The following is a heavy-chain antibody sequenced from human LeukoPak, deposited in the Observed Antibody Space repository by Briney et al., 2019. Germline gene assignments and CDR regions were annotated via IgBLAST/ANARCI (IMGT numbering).Heavy chain of an antibody. J-gene: IGHJ6*03. CDR3: ARVQTGPTGYYYYYMDV. CDR1: GGTFSRYG. CDR2: IIPIFGTA. Sequence: GASVKVSCKASGGTFSRYGVSRVRQAPGQGLEWMGGIIPIFGTANYAQKFQDRVTIITDESTNTAYMELSRLRSEDTAIYYCARVQTGPTGYYYYYMDVWGKGTTVTVSS. V-gene: IGHV1-69*05.